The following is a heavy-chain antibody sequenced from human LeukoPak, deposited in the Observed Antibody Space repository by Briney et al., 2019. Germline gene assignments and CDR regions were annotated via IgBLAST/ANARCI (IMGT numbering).Heavy chain of an antibody. J-gene: IGHJ6*02. CDR1: GFTFSSYA. V-gene: IGHV3-23*01. Sequence: GGSLRLSCAASGFTFSSYAMSWVRQAPGKGLEWVSAISGSGGSTYYADSVKGRLTISRDNSKNTLYLQMNSLRAEDTAVYYCAKSTYSGSYSYYYGMDVWGQGTTVTVSS. CDR3: AKSTYSGSYSYYYGMDV. D-gene: IGHD1-26*01. CDR2: ISGSGGST.